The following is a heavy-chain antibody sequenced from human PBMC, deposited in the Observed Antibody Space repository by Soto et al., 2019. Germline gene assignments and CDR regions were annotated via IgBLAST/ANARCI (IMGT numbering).Heavy chain of an antibody. CDR2: ISSSSSYI. V-gene: IGHV3-21*04. D-gene: IGHD6-6*01. CDR3: AKSPIPIAARPYYYYYYMDV. J-gene: IGHJ6*03. Sequence: GGSLRLSCAASGFTFSSYSMNWVRQAPGKGLEWVSSISSSSSYIYYADSVKGRFTISRDNAKNSLYLQMNSLRAEDTAVYYCAKSPIPIAARPYYYYYYMDVWGKGTTVTVSS. CDR1: GFTFSSYS.